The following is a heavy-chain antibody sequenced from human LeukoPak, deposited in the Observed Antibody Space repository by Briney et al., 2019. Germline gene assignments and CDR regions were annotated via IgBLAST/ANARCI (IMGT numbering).Heavy chain of an antibody. D-gene: IGHD1-26*01. CDR3: AKSFVWDYYFDY. CDR2: IRYDGSNK. Sequence: GGSLSLSCAASGFTFSSYGMHWVGQAPGKGLEWVAFIRYDGSNKYYADSVKGRFTISRDNSKNTLYLQMNSLRAEDTAVYYCAKSFVWDYYFDYWGQGTLVTVSS. J-gene: IGHJ4*02. CDR1: GFTFSSYG. V-gene: IGHV3-30*02.